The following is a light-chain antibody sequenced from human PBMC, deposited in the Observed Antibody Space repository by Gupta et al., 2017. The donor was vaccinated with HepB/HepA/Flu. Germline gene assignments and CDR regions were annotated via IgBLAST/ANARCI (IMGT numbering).Light chain of an antibody. Sequence: SYELTQPPSVSVSPGQTASITCSGDKLGDKYACWYQQKPGQSPVLVIYQDSERPSGIPERFSGSNSGNTATLTISETQAMDEADYYCQAWDSSTVVFGTGTKVTVL. CDR1: KLGDKY. CDR2: QDS. V-gene: IGLV3-1*01. CDR3: QAWDSSTVV. J-gene: IGLJ1*01.